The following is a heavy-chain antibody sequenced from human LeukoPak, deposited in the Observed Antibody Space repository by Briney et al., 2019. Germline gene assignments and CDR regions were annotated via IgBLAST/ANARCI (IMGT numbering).Heavy chain of an antibody. Sequence: QPGGSLRLSCAASGFTFSSYAMHWVRQAPGKGLEWVAVISYDGSNKYYADPVKGRFTISRDNSKNTLYLQMNSLRAEDTAVYYCARWGGQYDFWSGYYSFDYWGQGTLVTVSS. CDR1: GFTFSSYA. D-gene: IGHD3-3*01. V-gene: IGHV3-30*04. J-gene: IGHJ4*02. CDR3: ARWGGQYDFWSGYYSFDY. CDR2: ISYDGSNK.